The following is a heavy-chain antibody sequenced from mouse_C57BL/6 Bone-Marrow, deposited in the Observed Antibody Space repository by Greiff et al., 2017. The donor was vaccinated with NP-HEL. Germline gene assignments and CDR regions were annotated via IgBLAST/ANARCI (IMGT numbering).Heavy chain of an antibody. CDR1: GYTFTDYE. J-gene: IGHJ4*01. V-gene: IGHV1-15*01. Sequence: VQLVESGAELVRPGASVTLSCKASGYTFTDYEMHWVKQTPVHGLEWIGAIDPETGGTAYNQKFKGKAILTADKSSSTAYMELRSLTSEDSAVYYCTGRGDDWGQGTSVTVSS. CDR3: TGRGDD. CDR2: IDPETGGT.